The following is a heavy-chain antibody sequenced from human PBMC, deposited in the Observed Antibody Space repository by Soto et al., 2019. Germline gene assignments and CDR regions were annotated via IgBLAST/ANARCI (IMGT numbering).Heavy chain of an antibody. J-gene: IGHJ4*02. Sequence: QVQLVQSGAEVKKPGASVKVSCKASGYTFTSYDINWVRQATGQVLEYMGWMNPNNGNSGYAQKFQGRVTMTRNTSISTAYMELSSLRSEDTAMYYCARVFSMTVTGATPGCDYWGQGTLVTVSS. V-gene: IGHV1-8*01. CDR2: MNPNNGNS. CDR1: GYTFTSYD. CDR3: ARVFSMTVTGATPGCDY. D-gene: IGHD6-19*01.